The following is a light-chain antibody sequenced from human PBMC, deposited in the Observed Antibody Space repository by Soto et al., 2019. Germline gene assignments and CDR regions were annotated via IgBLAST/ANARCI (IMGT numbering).Light chain of an antibody. V-gene: IGKV3-20*01. Sequence: EIVLTQSPGTLSLSPGERATLSCRASQSVRSTDLAWYQQKPGQAPRLLIYGASGRATGIPDRFSGSGSGTDFTLAITGLEPEDFAVYYCQLYGRSLWTFGQGTRVEI. CDR1: QSVRSTD. CDR3: QLYGRSLWT. J-gene: IGKJ1*01. CDR2: GAS.